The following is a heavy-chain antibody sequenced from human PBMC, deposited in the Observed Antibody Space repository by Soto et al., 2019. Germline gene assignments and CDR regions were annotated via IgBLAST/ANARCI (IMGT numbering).Heavy chain of an antibody. D-gene: IGHD6-13*01. CDR3: ARVVPHDRREYYYYYYGMDV. Sequence: GGSLRLSCAASGFTFSSYGMHWVRQAPGKGLEWVAVIWYDGSNKYYADSVKGRFTISRDNSKNTLYLQMNSLRAEDTAVYYCARVVPHDRREYYYYYYGMDVWGQGTTVTVSS. J-gene: IGHJ6*02. V-gene: IGHV3-33*01. CDR2: IWYDGSNK. CDR1: GFTFSSYG.